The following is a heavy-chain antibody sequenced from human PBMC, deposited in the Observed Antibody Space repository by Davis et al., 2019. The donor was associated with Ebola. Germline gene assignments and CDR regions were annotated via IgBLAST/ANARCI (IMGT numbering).Heavy chain of an antibody. CDR3: ARGVGAHVRFDP. Sequence: SETLSLTCAVYGGSFSGYYWSGIRQPPGKGLEWMGEINHSGRTNYNPSPKSRVTISVDTPKNQFSLKMPSVTGADTAVYYCARGVGAHVRFDPWGQGTLVTASS. V-gene: IGHV4-34*01. CDR1: GGSFSGYY. D-gene: IGHD1-26*01. CDR2: INHSGRT. J-gene: IGHJ5*02.